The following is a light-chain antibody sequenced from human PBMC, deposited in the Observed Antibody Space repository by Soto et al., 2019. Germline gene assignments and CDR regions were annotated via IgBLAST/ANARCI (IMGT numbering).Light chain of an antibody. CDR2: DIF. CDR3: QKYNSWHPT. V-gene: IGKV3D-15*01. CDR1: QSVSSD. Sequence: LPPSPGPLSLSPVALATLSCIASQSVSSDLAWYQQKPGQAPRIVIYDIFTRATGVKTRISGSGSGTEFTLTIRSMQSEDFAVYYCQKYNSWHPTFGGGIKVDI. J-gene: IGKJ4*01.